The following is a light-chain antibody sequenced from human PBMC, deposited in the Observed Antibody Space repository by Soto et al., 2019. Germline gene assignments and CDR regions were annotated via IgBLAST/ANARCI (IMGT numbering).Light chain of an antibody. J-gene: IGKJ1*01. CDR1: QSISSW. CDR3: QKYNSYLWT. CDR2: DAS. V-gene: IGKV1-5*01. Sequence: DIQMTQSRSTLSSWVGDRVTSTFRARQSISSWLACYHHKPGKAPKVLIWDASTLQRGVPSRFSGSGSGTQFTLTISSLQPDDFATYYCQKYNSYLWTFGQGTKVDIK.